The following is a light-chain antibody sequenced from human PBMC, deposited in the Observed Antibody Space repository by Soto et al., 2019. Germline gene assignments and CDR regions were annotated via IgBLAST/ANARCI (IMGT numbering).Light chain of an antibody. V-gene: IGLV1-47*02. CDR1: SSNIGSNY. CDR3: AAWDRSLSGNYV. Sequence: QSVLTQPPSASGTPGQRITISCSGSSSNIGSNYVYWYQHLPGTAPKLLIYSNDQRPSGVPDRFSGSKSGTSAPLAISGLRSEDEADYYCAAWDRSLSGNYVFGTGTKVTGL. J-gene: IGLJ1*01. CDR2: SND.